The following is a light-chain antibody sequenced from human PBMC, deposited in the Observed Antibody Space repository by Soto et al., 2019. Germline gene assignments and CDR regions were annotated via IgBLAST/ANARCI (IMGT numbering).Light chain of an antibody. CDR2: DVS. Sequence: QSVLTQPASVSGSPGQSITISCTGTSSDVCGYNYVSWYQQHPGKAPKFMIYDVSNRPSGVSNRLSGSKSGNTASLTISGLQAEDEADYYCSSYTSSSTLYVFGTGTXVTVL. CDR3: SSYTSSSTLYV. CDR1: SSDVCGYNY. V-gene: IGLV2-14*01. J-gene: IGLJ1*01.